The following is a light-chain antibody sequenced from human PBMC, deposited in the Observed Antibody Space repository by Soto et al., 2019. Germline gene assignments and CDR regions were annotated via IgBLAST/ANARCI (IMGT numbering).Light chain of an antibody. CDR2: YDT. V-gene: IGLV3-21*04. CDR3: QVWDSSSDAVV. Sequence: SYELTQPPSVSVAPGRTARITCGGNNIGSKPVHWYRQKPGLAPVLVIYYDTDRPSGIPERVSGSNSGNTATLTISRVEAGDEADYYCQVWDSSSDAVVFGGGTKVTVL. J-gene: IGLJ2*01. CDR1: NIGSKP.